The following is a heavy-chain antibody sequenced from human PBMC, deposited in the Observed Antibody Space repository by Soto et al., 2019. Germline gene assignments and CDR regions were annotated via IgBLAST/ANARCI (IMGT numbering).Heavy chain of an antibody. D-gene: IGHD3-22*01. Sequence: ASVKVSCKASGYTFTSYYMHWVRQAPGQGLEWMGIINPSGGSTSYAQKFQGRVTMTRDTSTSTVYMELSSLRSEDTAVYYCARLSPYYYDSSGYLDYWRQGTLVTVSS. CDR1: GYTFTSYY. CDR3: ARLSPYYYDSSGYLDY. J-gene: IGHJ4*02. V-gene: IGHV1-46*01. CDR2: INPSGGST.